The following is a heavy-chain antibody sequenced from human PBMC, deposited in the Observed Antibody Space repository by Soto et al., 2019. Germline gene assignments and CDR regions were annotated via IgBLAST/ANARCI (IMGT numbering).Heavy chain of an antibody. CDR2: IIPILGIA. V-gene: IGHV1-69*02. Sequence: QVQLVQSGAEVKKPGSSVKVSCKASGGTFSSYTISWVRQAPGQGLEWMGRIIPILGIANYAQKFQGRVTSXXAXAXXTAYMELSSLRSEDTAVYYCARLGYDSSGPYYFDYWGQGTLVTVSS. CDR1: GGTFSSYT. CDR3: ARLGYDSSGPYYFDY. J-gene: IGHJ4*02. D-gene: IGHD3-22*01.